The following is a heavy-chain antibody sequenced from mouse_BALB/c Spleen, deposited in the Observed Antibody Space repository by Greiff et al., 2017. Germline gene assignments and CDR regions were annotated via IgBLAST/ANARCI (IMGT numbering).Heavy chain of an antibody. CDR1: GYTFTDYN. CDR2: IYPYNGGT. Sequence: EVKLQESGPELVKPGASVKISCKASGYTFTDYNMHWVKQSHGKSLEWIGYIYPYNGGTGYNQKFKSKATLTVDNSSSTAYMELRSLTSEDSAVYYCARWELLRLYYLDYWGQGTTLTVSS. J-gene: IGHJ2*01. D-gene: IGHD1-2*01. V-gene: IGHV1S29*02. CDR3: ARWELLRLYYLDY.